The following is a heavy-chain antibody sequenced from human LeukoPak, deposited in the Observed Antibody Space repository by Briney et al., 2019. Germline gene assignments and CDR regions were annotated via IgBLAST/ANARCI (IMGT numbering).Heavy chain of an antibody. CDR2: INHSGST. CDR3: ARVRYCSSTSCP. Sequence: GSLRLSCAASGFTFSSYAMSWVRQPPGKGLEWIGEINHSGSTNYNPSLKSRVTISVDTSKKQFSLKLSSVTAADTAVYYCARVRYCSSTSCPWGQGTLVTVSS. J-gene: IGHJ5*02. V-gene: IGHV4-34*01. CDR1: GFTFSSYA. D-gene: IGHD2-2*01.